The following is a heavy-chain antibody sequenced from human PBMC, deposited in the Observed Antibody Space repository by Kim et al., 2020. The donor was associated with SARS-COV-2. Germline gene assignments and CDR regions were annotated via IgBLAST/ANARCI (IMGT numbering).Heavy chain of an antibody. CDR2: IRSKAYGGTT. Sequence: GGSLRLSCTASGFTFGDYAMSWFRQAPGKGLEWVGFIRSKAYGGTTEYAASVKGRFTISRDDSKSIAYLQMNSLKTEDTAVYYCTRGSGSYPFHYYGMDVWGQGTTVTISS. V-gene: IGHV3-49*03. J-gene: IGHJ6*02. CDR1: GFTFGDYA. D-gene: IGHD1-26*01. CDR3: TRGSGSYPFHYYGMDV.